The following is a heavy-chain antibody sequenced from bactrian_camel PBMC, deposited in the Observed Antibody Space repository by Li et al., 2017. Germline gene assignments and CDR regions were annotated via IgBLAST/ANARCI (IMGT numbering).Heavy chain of an antibody. CDR2: ISSDNGAR. CDR3: AAVCSSRGGPWYQPIKYNY. J-gene: IGHJ4*01. V-gene: IGHV3S63*01. Sequence: HVQLVESGGGSVQAGETLRLSCTASGFTFDGTGMGWYRQRPGNECEQVSSISSDNGARYYINGIKGRFTISQDNAKNTLYLQMNSLKPEDTAMYYCAAVCSSRGGPWYQPIKYNYWGQGTQVTVS. CDR1: GFTFDGTG. D-gene: IGHD2*01.